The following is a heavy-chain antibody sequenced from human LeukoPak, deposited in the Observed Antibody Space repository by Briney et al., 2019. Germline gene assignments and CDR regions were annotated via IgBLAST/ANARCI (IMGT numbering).Heavy chain of an antibody. CDR1: AHSFTSYW. CDR3: ARRGYYYYGMDV. D-gene: IGHD3-10*01. V-gene: IGHV5-10-1*01. J-gene: IGHJ6*02. CDR2: IEGSDSYT. Sequence: GEDRRIACQEAAHSFTSYWIGWVRQMPGKGLEWMGRIEGSDSYTSHSPSFQGHVTISVDKSISTAYLQWSSLKASASAMYYCARRGYYYYGMDVWGQGTTVTVSS.